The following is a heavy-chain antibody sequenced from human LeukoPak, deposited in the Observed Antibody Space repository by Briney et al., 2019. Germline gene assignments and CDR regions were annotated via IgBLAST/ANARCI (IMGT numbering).Heavy chain of an antibody. Sequence: PCESLFLSCTVPRGSISSYYCGSVPQPPGKGLGWIGYIYTSGSTNYNPSLKSRVTISVNTSKNHFSLKLSSVTAADTAVYYSARHGGGSIAPPNWFDPWGQGTLVTVSP. D-gene: IGHD6-6*01. CDR1: RGSISSYY. J-gene: IGHJ5*02. V-gene: IGHV4-4*09. CDR2: IYTSGST. CDR3: ARHGGGSIAPPNWFDP.